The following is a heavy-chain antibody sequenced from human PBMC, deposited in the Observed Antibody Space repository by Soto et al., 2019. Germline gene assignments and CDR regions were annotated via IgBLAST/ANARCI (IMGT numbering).Heavy chain of an antibody. Sequence: PSETLSLTCAVYGGSFSGYYWSWIRQPPGKGLEWIGEINHSGSTNYNPSLKSRVTISVDTSKNQFSLKLSSVTAADTAVYYCARGVAAAGNDWFDPWGQGTLVTVSS. D-gene: IGHD6-13*01. J-gene: IGHJ5*02. CDR3: ARGVAAAGNDWFDP. CDR1: GGSFSGYY. CDR2: INHSGST. V-gene: IGHV4-34*01.